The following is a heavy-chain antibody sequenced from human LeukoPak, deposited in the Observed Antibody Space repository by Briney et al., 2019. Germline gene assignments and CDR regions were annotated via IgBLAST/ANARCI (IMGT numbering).Heavy chain of an antibody. J-gene: IGHJ5*01. CDR1: GYSISTAYY. CDR2: IYHRGGTT. CDR3: ARYDSRGSGCTLFDS. V-gene: IGHV4-38-2*01. Sequence: PSDPLSLTCAVSGYSISTAYYWGWIRQTPGKGLEWIGRIYHRGGTTSYNPSLEGRVSISGDTYKNQFTLRLASVTAADTAVYYCARYDSRGSGCTLFDSWGQGILVTISS. D-gene: IGHD3-16*01.